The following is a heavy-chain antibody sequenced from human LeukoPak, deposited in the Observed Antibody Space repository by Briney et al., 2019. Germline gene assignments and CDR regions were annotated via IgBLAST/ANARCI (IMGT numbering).Heavy chain of an antibody. CDR2: IYYTGST. CDR1: GGSISSYY. D-gene: IGHD5-12*01. CDR3: GRVVYSGYDFRGAMDV. V-gene: IGHV4-59*01. J-gene: IGHJ6*04. Sequence: SETLSLTCTVSGGSISSYYWSWIRQPPGKGLEWIGYIYYTGSTNHNPSLKSRVTISVDTSKNQFSLKLSSVTAADTAVYYCGRVVYSGYDFRGAMDVWGKGTTVTVSS.